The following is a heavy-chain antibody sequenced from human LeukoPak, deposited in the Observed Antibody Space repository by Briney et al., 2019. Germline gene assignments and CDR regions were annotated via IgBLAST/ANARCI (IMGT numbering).Heavy chain of an antibody. V-gene: IGHV3-74*01. Sequence: GGSLRLSCAASGNYWMHWVRQAPGKGLVWVSHVNSDGSWTSHADSVKGRFTISKDNAKNTVYLQMNNLRTEDTAVYYCLRDLNWSLDQWGQGTLVTVSS. J-gene: IGHJ4*02. CDR1: GNYW. D-gene: IGHD1-20*01. CDR3: LRDLNWSLDQ. CDR2: VNSDGSWT.